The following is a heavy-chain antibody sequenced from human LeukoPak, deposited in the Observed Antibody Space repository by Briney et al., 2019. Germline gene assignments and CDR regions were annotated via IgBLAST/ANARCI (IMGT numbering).Heavy chain of an antibody. Sequence: PGGSLRLSCAASGFTFSGYWMSWVRQAPGKGLEWVANIKQDGCEKFYVDSVKGRFTISRDNAKNSLYLQMNSLRAEDTAVYYCARADGSSSSYAPLGYWGQGTLVTVSS. CDR1: GFTFSGYW. V-gene: IGHV3-7*01. J-gene: IGHJ4*02. CDR2: IKQDGCEK. CDR3: ARADGSSSSYAPLGY. D-gene: IGHD6-6*01.